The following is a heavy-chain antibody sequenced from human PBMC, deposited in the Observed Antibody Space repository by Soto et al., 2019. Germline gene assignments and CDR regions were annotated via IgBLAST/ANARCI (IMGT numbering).Heavy chain of an antibody. D-gene: IGHD3-10*01. Sequence: GASVKVSCKASGYTFTSYGISWVRQAPGQGLEWMAWISTNYGTANYAQKFQGRVTITADESTSTAYMELCSLRSEDTAVYYCARERITMVRGVQTEFYYYYGMDVWGQGTTVTVSS. CDR3: ARERITMVRGVQTEFYYYYGMDV. V-gene: IGHV1-69*13. CDR1: GYTFTSYG. CDR2: ISTNYGTA. J-gene: IGHJ6*02.